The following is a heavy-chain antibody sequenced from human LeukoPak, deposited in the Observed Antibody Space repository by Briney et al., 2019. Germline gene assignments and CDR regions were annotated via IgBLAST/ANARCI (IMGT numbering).Heavy chain of an antibody. V-gene: IGHV5-51*01. D-gene: IGHD6-19*01. CDR2: IYPGDSDT. CDR1: GYTFSGYW. J-gene: IGHJ4*02. Sequence: GESLKISCKASGYTFSGYWIAWVRQMPGKGLEWMGIIYPGDSDTKYSPAFQGQVTISADKSISTTYLQWSSLKASDTTMYYCARLRYSSGWYGDSKNFFDYWGQGTLVTVSS. CDR3: ARLRYSSGWYGDSKNFFDY.